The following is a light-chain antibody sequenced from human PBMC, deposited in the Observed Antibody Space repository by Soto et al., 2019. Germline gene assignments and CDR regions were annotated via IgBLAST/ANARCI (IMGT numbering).Light chain of an antibody. Sequence: EIVMTQSPVTLSVSPGERVTLSCKASQDIGGNLAWYQQKPGQAPRLLLSGPSTRASGIPARFSGSESGTEFTLTISSLQSEDFAVYYCLQFKSWPPMYTFGQGTKVDIK. CDR1: QDIGGN. CDR3: LQFKSWPPMYT. V-gene: IGKV3-15*01. CDR2: GPS. J-gene: IGKJ2*01.